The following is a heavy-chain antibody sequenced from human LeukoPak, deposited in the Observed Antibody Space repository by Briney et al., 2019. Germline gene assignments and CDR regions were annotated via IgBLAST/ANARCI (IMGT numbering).Heavy chain of an antibody. D-gene: IGHD6-13*01. V-gene: IGHV3-30-3*01. CDR3: ASRLDYSSSWYEFEY. J-gene: IGHJ4*02. CDR2: ISYDGSNK. CDR1: GFTFSSYA. Sequence: PGGSLRLSCAASGFTFSSYAMHWVRQAPGKGLGWVAVISYDGSNKYYADSVKGRFTISRDNSKNTLYLQMNSLRAEDTAVYYCASRLDYSSSWYEFEYWGQGTLVTVSS.